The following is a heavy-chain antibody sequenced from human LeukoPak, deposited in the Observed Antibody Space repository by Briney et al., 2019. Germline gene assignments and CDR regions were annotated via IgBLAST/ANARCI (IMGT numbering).Heavy chain of an antibody. V-gene: IGHV4-39*07. CDR1: GGSISSSNYY. D-gene: IGHD1-7*01. J-gene: IGHJ4*02. Sequence: SETLSLTCTVSGGSISSSNYYWGWIRQPPGKGLEWIGSIYYSGSTYYNPSLKSRVTISVDTSKNQFSLKLSSVTAADTAVYYCARGLELLYWGQGTLVTVSS. CDR3: ARGLELLY. CDR2: IYYSGST.